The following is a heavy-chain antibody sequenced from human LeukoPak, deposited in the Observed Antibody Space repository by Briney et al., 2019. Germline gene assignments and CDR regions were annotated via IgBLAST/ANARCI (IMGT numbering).Heavy chain of an antibody. CDR2: IIPIFGTA. CDR3: ARAGFLESGYFDY. CDR1: GYTFTSYY. V-gene: IGHV1-69*05. D-gene: IGHD3-3*01. J-gene: IGHJ4*02. Sequence: EASVKVSCKASGYTFTSYYMHWVRQAPGQGLEWMGRIIPIFGTANYAQKFQGRVTITTDESTSTAYMELSSLRSEDTAVYYCARAGFLESGYFDYWGQGTLVTVSS.